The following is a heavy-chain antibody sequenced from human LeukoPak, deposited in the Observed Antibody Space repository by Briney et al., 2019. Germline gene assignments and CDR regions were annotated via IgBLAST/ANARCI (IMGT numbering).Heavy chain of an antibody. D-gene: IGHD2-2*01. CDR1: GYSISSGYY. Sequence: PSETLSLTCAVSGYSISSGYYWGWIRQPPGKGLEWIGRIYTSGSTNYNPSLKSRVTMSVDTSKNQFSLKLSSVTAADTAVYYCARGIVVVPAAIREGYYFDYWGQGTLVTVSS. V-gene: IGHV4-38-2*01. J-gene: IGHJ4*02. CDR3: ARGIVVVPAAIREGYYFDY. CDR2: IYTSGST.